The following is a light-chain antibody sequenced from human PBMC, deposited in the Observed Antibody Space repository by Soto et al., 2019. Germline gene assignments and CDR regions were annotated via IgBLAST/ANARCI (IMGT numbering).Light chain of an antibody. CDR1: QSINNY. V-gene: IGKV2-28*01. CDR2: LGS. Sequence: MTQSPSSLSASGGDRVTITCRASQSINNYLNWYQQKPGEAPKLLIYLGSNRASGVPDRFSGSGSGTDFTLKISRVEAEDVGVYYCMQGLQTPPITFGQGTRLEIK. J-gene: IGKJ5*01. CDR3: MQGLQTPPIT.